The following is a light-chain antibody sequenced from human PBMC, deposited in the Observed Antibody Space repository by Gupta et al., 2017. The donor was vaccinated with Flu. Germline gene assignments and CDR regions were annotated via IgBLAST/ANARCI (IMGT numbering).Light chain of an antibody. Sequence: EIVMKQSPATLSVSPGERATLSCRASQSVSSNLAWYQQKPGQAPRLLIYGASTRATGIPARFSGSGSGTEFTLTISSLQSEDFAVYYCQQYNNWPPVTFGPGTKVDIK. J-gene: IGKJ3*01. CDR2: GAS. CDR1: QSVSSN. V-gene: IGKV3-15*01. CDR3: QQYNNWPPVT.